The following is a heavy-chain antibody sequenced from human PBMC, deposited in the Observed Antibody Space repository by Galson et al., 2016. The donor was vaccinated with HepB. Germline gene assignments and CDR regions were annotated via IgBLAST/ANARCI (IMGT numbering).Heavy chain of an antibody. Sequence: SLRLSCAASGFTFSSYAMNWVRQPPGKGLEWVSGISGSAGSTYYADSVKGRFTVSRDNSKNTLYLQMNSLRADDAAVYYCAKDGRYCSLGSCYIDYWGQGTLVTVSS. J-gene: IGHJ4*02. CDR2: ISGSAGST. V-gene: IGHV3-23*01. CDR3: AKDGRYCSLGSCYIDY. CDR1: GFTFSSYA. D-gene: IGHD2-15*01.